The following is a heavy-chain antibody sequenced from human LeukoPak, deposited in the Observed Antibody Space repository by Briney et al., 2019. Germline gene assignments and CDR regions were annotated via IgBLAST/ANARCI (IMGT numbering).Heavy chain of an antibody. V-gene: IGHV1-18*01. J-gene: IGHJ2*01. CDR1: GYTFTTHG. CDR2: ISAHNGNT. CDR3: ARDGYFDL. Sequence: ASVKVSCKASGYTFTTHGIAWVRQAPGQGLEWMGWISAHNGNTSYAQSLQGGVTMTTDTSTNTAYMELRSLRSDDTAVYYCARDGYFDLWGRGTLVTVSP.